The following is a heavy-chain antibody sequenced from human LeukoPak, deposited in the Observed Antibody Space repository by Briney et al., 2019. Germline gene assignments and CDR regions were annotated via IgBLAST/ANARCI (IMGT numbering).Heavy chain of an antibody. Sequence: PGRSLRLSCAASGFTFSNYGMHWVRQAPGKGLEWVAVIWYDGSNKYYADSVKGRFTISRDNSKNTLYLQMNSLRAEDTAVYYCARDPGDQGYFDYWGQGTLVTVSS. CDR2: IWYDGSNK. CDR1: GFTFSNYG. J-gene: IGHJ4*02. V-gene: IGHV3-33*08. D-gene: IGHD7-27*01. CDR3: ARDPGDQGYFDY.